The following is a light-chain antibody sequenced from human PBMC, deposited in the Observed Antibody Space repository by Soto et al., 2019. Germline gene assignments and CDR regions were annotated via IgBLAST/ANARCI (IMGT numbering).Light chain of an antibody. Sequence: QSALTQPASVSGSPGQSITISCTGTNSDAGSYNRVSWYQQPPGTAPKLIIYDVSNRPSGVSNRFSGSKSGNTASLTISGLQAEDEADYYCSSYTSSSPYVFGTGTKVTVL. J-gene: IGLJ1*01. CDR2: DVS. CDR1: NSDAGSYNR. V-gene: IGLV2-14*01. CDR3: SSYTSSSPYV.